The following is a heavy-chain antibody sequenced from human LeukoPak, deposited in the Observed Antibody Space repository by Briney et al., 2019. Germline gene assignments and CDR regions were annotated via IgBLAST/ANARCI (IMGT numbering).Heavy chain of an antibody. Sequence: ASVKVSCKASGYTFTSYDINWVRQATGQGLEWMGWMNPNSGNTGYAQKLQGRVTMTTDTSTSTAYMELRSLRSDDTAVYYCARVGSSGWYDYWGQGTLVTVSS. D-gene: IGHD6-19*01. V-gene: IGHV1-8*01. CDR3: ARVGSSGWYDY. J-gene: IGHJ4*02. CDR2: MNPNSGNT. CDR1: GYTFTSYD.